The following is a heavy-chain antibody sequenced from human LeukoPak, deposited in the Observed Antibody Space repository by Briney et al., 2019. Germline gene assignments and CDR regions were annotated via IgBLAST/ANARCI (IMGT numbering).Heavy chain of an antibody. CDR2: INPNSGGT. V-gene: IGHV1-2*02. J-gene: IGHJ6*02. D-gene: IGHD6-13*01. Sequence: GASVKVSCKASGYTFTGYYMHWVRQAPGQGLEWMGWINPNSGGTNYAQKFQGRVTMTRDTSISTAYMELSRLRSDDTAVYYCARDIAAAALPLEGMDVWGQGTTVTVSS. CDR3: ARDIAAAALPLEGMDV. CDR1: GYTFTGYY.